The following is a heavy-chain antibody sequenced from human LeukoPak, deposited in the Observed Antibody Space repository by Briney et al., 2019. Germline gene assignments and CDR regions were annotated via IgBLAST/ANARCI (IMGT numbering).Heavy chain of an antibody. CDR2: IYYSGST. Sequence: SETLSLTCTVSGGSISSSSYYWGWIRQPPGMGLEWIGSIYYSGSTYYNPSLKSRVTISVDTSKNQFSLRLSSVTAADTAVYYCARRSFIAARSFDYWGQGTLVTVSS. CDR1: GGSISSSSYY. D-gene: IGHD6-6*01. J-gene: IGHJ4*02. V-gene: IGHV4-39*01. CDR3: ARRSFIAARSFDY.